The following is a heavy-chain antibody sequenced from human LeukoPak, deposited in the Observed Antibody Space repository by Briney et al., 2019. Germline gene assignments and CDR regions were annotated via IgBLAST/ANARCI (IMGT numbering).Heavy chain of an antibody. CDR3: ARDAAYGYDRFDY. J-gene: IGHJ4*02. Sequence: GGSLRLSCAASGFTFSSYSMNWVRQAPGKGLEWVSSISGSNSYIYYADSMKGRFTISRDNAKNSLYLQMNSLRGEDTAVYYCARDAAYGYDRFDYWGQGTQVTVSS. V-gene: IGHV3-21*01. D-gene: IGHD5-18*01. CDR2: ISGSNSYI. CDR1: GFTFSSYS.